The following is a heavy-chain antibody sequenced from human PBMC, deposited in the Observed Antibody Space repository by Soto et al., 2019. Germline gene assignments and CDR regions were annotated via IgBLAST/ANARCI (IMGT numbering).Heavy chain of an antibody. CDR1: GGSISSGGYY. V-gene: IGHV4-31*03. CDR3: ARGVGGSGLNWFDP. D-gene: IGHD6-19*01. CDR2: IYYSGST. Sequence: SETLSLTCTVSGGSISSGGYYWSWIRQHPGKGLEWIGYIYYSGSTYYNPSLKSRVTISVDTSKSQFSLKLGSVTAADTAVYYCARGVGGSGLNWFDPWGQGTLVTVSS. J-gene: IGHJ5*02.